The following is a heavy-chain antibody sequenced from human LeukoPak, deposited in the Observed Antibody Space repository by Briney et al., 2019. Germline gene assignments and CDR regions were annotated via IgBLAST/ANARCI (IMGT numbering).Heavy chain of an antibody. D-gene: IGHD2-2*01. Sequence: PGGSLRLSCVASGFSFSSHWMSWVRQALGKGLEWVANINQHGGEEYYVDSAKGRFTVSRDNAKNSLYLQVNSLRVEDTAVYFCARDGVAPGIYFDSWGQGTLVTVSS. CDR3: ARDGVAPGIYFDS. CDR1: GFSFSSHW. J-gene: IGHJ4*02. V-gene: IGHV3-7*05. CDR2: INQHGGEE.